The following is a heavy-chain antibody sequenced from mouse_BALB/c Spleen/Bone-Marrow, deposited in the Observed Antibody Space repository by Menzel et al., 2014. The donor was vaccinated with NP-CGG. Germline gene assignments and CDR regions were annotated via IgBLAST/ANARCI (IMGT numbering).Heavy chain of an antibody. Sequence: DLVKPGASVKLSCKASGYTFTSYWINWIKQRPGQGLEWIGRIAPGSGSTYYNEMFKGKATLTADTSSSTAYIQLSSLSSEDSAVYFCARRYFDVWGAWTTVTVSP. CDR1: GYTFTSYW. V-gene: IGHV1S41*01. J-gene: IGHJ1*01. CDR3: ARRYFDV. CDR2: IAPGSGST.